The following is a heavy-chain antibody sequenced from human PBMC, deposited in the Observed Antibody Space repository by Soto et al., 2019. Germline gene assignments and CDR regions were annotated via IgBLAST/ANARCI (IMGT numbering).Heavy chain of an antibody. Sequence: PGGSLRLSCAASGFTFSSYGMHWVRQAPGKGLEWVAVISYDGSNKYYADSVKGRFTISRDNSKNTLYLQMNSLRAEDTAVYYCAKAAAVGATIDYWGQGTLVTVS. D-gene: IGHD1-26*01. V-gene: IGHV3-30*18. CDR3: AKAAAVGATIDY. CDR1: GFTFSSYG. J-gene: IGHJ4*02. CDR2: ISYDGSNK.